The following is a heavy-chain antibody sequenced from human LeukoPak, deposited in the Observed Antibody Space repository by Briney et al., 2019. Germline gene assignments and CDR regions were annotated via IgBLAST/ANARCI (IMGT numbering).Heavy chain of an antibody. J-gene: IGHJ4*02. Sequence: GGSLRLSCAASGFTFSIYAMSWVRQAPGKGLEWVSGISGSGGSTYYADPVKGRFTISRDNSKNTLYLQMNSRRVEDTAVYYCAKGVPLSSGYFDYWGQGTLVTVSS. CDR3: AKGVPLSSGYFDY. V-gene: IGHV3-23*01. CDR1: GFTFSIYA. D-gene: IGHD3-22*01. CDR2: ISGSGGST.